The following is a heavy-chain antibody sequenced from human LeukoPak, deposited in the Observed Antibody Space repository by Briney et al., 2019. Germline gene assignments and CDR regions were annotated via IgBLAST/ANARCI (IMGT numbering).Heavy chain of an antibody. CDR2: IYPGDSDT. Sequence: GESLKISCKGSGYSFTSYWIGWVRQMPGKGLEWTGIIYPGDSDTRYSPSFQGQVTISADKSISTAYLQWSSLKASDTAMYYCASNYDSSGYPDAFDIWGQGTMVTVSS. J-gene: IGHJ3*02. CDR1: GYSFTSYW. CDR3: ASNYDSSGYPDAFDI. V-gene: IGHV5-51*01. D-gene: IGHD3-22*01.